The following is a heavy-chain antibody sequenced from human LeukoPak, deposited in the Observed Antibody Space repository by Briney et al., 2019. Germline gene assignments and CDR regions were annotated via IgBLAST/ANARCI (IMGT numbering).Heavy chain of an antibody. V-gene: IGHV5-51*01. Sequence: GESLKISCKGSGYSFTSYWIGWVRQMPGKGLEWMGIIYPGDSDTRYSPSFPGQVTISADKSISTAYLQWSSVKASDTAMYYCARHGTVTPVFRYYYMDVWGKGTTVTVSS. D-gene: IGHD4-11*01. CDR3: ARHGTVTPVFRYYYMDV. CDR1: GYSFTSYW. CDR2: IYPGDSDT. J-gene: IGHJ6*03.